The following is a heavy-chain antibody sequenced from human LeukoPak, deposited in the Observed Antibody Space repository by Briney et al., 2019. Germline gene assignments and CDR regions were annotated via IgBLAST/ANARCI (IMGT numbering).Heavy chain of an antibody. CDR1: SGSISSYY. CDR3: ARGWILYPRQYMDV. V-gene: IGHV4-59*01. CDR2: IYYSGST. D-gene: IGHD2-2*03. J-gene: IGHJ6*03. Sequence: PSETLSLTCTVSSGSISSYYWSWIRQPPGKGLEWIGYIYYSGSTNYNPSLKSRVTISVDTSKNQFSLKLSSVTAADTAVYYCARGWILYPRQYMDVWGKGTTVTVSS.